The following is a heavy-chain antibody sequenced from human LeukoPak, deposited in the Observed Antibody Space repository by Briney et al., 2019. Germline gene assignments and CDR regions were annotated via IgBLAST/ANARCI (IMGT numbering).Heavy chain of an antibody. D-gene: IGHD3-10*01. CDR3: ARDSGNFRYDMDV. V-gene: IGHV1-46*02. CDR1: GYSFNSHH. Sequence: GASVKVSCKTSGYSFNSHHVHWVRQAPGQGLEWMGVKFSHDGSTSNTQKFQGRITMTRDTSTSTVYMELSSLRSEDTAVYYCARDSGNFRYDMDVWGQGTTVIVSS. CDR2: KFSHDGST. J-gene: IGHJ6*02.